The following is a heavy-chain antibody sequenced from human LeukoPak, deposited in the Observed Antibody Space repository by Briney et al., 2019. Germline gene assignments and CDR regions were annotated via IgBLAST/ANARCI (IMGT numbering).Heavy chain of an antibody. CDR3: AREPPLLWFGDGQGWFDP. J-gene: IGHJ5*02. CDR2: IYTGGST. Sequence: KPSETLSLTCTVSGYSISSGYYWSWIRQPAGKGLEWIGRIYTGGSTNYNPSLKSRVTISVDTSKNQFSLKLSSVTAADTAVYYCAREPPLLWFGDGQGWFDPWGQGTLVTVSS. CDR1: GYSISSGYY. V-gene: IGHV4-61*02. D-gene: IGHD3-10*01.